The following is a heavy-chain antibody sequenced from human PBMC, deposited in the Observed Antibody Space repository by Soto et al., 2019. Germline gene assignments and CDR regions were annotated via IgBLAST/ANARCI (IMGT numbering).Heavy chain of an antibody. CDR1: GFTFSSYS. D-gene: IGHD3-16*01. V-gene: IGHV3-48*01. J-gene: IGHJ4*02. CDR3: ARHVGGDY. Sequence: EVRLVESGGGLVQPGGSLRLSCAASGFTFSSYSMNWVRQAPGKGLEWVSYISSYSTTIYYADSVKGRFTISRDNAKNSLYLQMNSLRAEDTAVYYCARHVGGDYWGQGTLVTVSS. CDR2: ISSYSTTI.